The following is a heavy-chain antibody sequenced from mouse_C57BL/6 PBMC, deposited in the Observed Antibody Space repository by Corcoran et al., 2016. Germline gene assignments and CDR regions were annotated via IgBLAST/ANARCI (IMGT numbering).Heavy chain of an antibody. CDR1: GYTFTSYW. D-gene: IGHD1-1*01. Sequence: QVQLQQPGAELVKPGASVKMSCKASGYTFTSYWITWVKQRPGQGLEWIGDIYPGSGSTYYNEKFKGKATLTVDKSSSTAYMLLSSLTSEDSAVYFCARPSRDYGSSYVDYWGQGTTLTVSS. CDR3: ARPSRDYGSSYVDY. V-gene: IGHV1-55*01. CDR2: IYPGSGST. J-gene: IGHJ2*01.